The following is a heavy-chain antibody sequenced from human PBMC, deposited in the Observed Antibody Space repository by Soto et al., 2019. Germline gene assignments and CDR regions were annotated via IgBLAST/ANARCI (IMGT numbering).Heavy chain of an antibody. J-gene: IGHJ4*02. Sequence: VHLEESGGGLVQPGGSLRLSCAASGFTFSSYWMNWVRQAPGKGLEWVANINQDGNEDNLLDSVKGRFTISRDNAKNSRVVQMNSLRVDDTAVYYGARTGDGHHDFRDYWGQGALVSVSS. D-gene: IGHD1-1*01. CDR1: GFTFSSYW. V-gene: IGHV3-7*01. CDR3: ARTGDGHHDFRDY. CDR2: INQDGNED.